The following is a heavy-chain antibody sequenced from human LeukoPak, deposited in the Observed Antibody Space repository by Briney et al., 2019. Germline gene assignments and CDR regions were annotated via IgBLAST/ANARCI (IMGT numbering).Heavy chain of an antibody. Sequence: ASVKVSCKASGYTLTSYGINWVRQAPGQGLEWMGWINTYYGNTNYAQKLQGRVTMTTDTSTSIAYMELRSLRSDDTAVYYCARDTYCSSTSCFPYYMDVWGKGTTVTVSS. CDR3: ARDTYCSSTSCFPYYMDV. CDR1: GYTLTSYG. D-gene: IGHD2-2*01. V-gene: IGHV1-18*01. CDR2: INTYYGNT. J-gene: IGHJ6*03.